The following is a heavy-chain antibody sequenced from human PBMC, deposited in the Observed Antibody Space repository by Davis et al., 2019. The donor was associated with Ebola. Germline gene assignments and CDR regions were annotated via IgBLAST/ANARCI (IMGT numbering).Heavy chain of an antibody. J-gene: IGHJ4*02. D-gene: IGHD5-18*01. CDR1: GFTFSTYS. CDR3: ARDWSRVETAMVTYPDY. CDR2: ISGGSAYI. V-gene: IGHV3-21*01. Sequence: GESLKISCAASGFTFSTYSMNWVRQAPGKGLEWVSSISGGSAYIHYADSLKGRFTISRDNAKNSLYLQMSSLRAEDTAIYYCARDWSRVETAMVTYPDYWGQGTLVTVSS.